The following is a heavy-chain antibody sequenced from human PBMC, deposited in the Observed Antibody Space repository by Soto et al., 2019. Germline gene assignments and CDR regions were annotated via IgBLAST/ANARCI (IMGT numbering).Heavy chain of an antibody. CDR3: ARDMGGFIAVAGTYWFDP. CDR2: ISTYGDNT. D-gene: IGHD6-19*01. J-gene: IGHJ5*02. Sequence: ASVKVSCKAAGFTFNNYGLTWVRQAPGQGLEWMGWISTYGDNTNYAPKFQGRVTMTTDTSTSTAYMELRSLRSDDTAKYYCARDMGGFIAVAGTYWFDPWGQGTLVTVSS. V-gene: IGHV1-18*01. CDR1: GFTFNNYG.